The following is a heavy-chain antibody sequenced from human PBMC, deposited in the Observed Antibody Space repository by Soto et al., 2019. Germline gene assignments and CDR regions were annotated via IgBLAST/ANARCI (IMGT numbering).Heavy chain of an antibody. D-gene: IGHD6-19*01. Sequence: QVQLQESGPGLVKPSETLSLTCTVSGGSISSYYWCWIRQPPGKGLEWIGYIYYSGSTNYNPSLRCRVPMSVDTSKNQYCLMLSSVTAADTAVYYCAGLCGWSVDCWGQGNLVTVSS. J-gene: IGHJ4*02. CDR2: IYYSGST. V-gene: IGHV4-59*08. CDR3: AGLCGWSVDC. CDR1: GGSISSYY.